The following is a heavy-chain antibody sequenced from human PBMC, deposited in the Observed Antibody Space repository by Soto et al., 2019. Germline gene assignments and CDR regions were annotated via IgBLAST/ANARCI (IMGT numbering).Heavy chain of an antibody. CDR2: IWYDGSNK. V-gene: IGHV3-33*01. J-gene: IGHJ4*02. CDR3: ARPVGPQLQIDFDY. Sequence: PVGSLKISCAASGFTFSSYGMHWVRQAPGKGLEWVAVIWYDGSNKYYADSVKGRFTISRDNSKNTLYLQMNSLRAEDTAVYYCARPVGPQLQIDFDYWGQGTLVTVPQ. D-gene: IGHD4-4*01. CDR1: GFTFSSYG.